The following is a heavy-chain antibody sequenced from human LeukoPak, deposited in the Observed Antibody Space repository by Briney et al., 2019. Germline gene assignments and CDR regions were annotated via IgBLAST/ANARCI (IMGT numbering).Heavy chain of an antibody. J-gene: IGHJ3*02. V-gene: IGHV3-23*01. D-gene: IGHD4-17*01. CDR1: GFTFSSYA. CDR2: ISGSGGST. CDR3: AKHREGPVTYNAFDI. Sequence: GGSLRLSCAASGFTFSSYAMSWVRQAPGKGPEWVSAISGSGGSTYYADSVKGWFTISRDNSKNTLYLQMNSLRAEDTAVYYCAKHREGPVTYNAFDIWGQGTMVTVSS.